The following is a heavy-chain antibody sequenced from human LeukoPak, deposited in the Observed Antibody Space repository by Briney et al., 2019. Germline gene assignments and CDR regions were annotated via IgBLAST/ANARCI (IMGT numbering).Heavy chain of an antibody. J-gene: IGHJ4*02. CDR1: GYTFRGNY. CDR2: IDANNGDT. V-gene: IGHV1-2*02. D-gene: IGHD4-11*01. Sequence: ASVKVSCKASGYTFRGNYIHWLRQAPGQGVEWMGWIDANNGDTKSAQKFQGRVTMSRDTSISTAYMDLSSLSPDDAAEYYCARDPSSVTLYFFDYWGQGTLVTVSS. CDR3: ARDPSSVTLYFFDY.